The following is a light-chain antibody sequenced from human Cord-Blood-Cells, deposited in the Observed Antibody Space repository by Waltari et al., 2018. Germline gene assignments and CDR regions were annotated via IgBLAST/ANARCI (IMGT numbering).Light chain of an antibody. CDR1: SSDVGGYNY. Sequence: QSALTQPHSASGSPGQSVTIPCTGTSSDVGGYNYVSWYQQHPGKAPKLMIYEVSKRPSGVPDRFSGSKSGNTASLTVSGLQAEDEADYYCSSYAGSNNFVFGTGTKVTVL. CDR3: SSYAGSNNFV. V-gene: IGLV2-8*01. J-gene: IGLJ1*01. CDR2: EVS.